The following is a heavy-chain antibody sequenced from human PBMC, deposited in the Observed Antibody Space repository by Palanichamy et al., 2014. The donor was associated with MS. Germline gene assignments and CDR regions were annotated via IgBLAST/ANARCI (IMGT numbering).Heavy chain of an antibody. CDR3: ARLIPVWYGSGNIIDY. CDR1: GGSISPSTYY. Sequence: QLQLQESGPGLVKPSETLSLTCTVSGGSISPSTYYWGWIRQPPGKGLEWIGSIYYTGTTYYNPSLKSRVTISVDTSRNQFSLRLTPVTASDTAVYYCARLIPVWYGSGNIIDYWGQGTLVTVSS. V-gene: IGHV4-39*01. J-gene: IGHJ4*02. CDR2: IYYTGTT. D-gene: IGHD3-10*01.